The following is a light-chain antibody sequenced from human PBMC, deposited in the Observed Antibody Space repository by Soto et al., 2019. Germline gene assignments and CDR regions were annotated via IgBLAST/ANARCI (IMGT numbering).Light chain of an antibody. Sequence: QSALTQPASVSGSPGQSITISCTGTSSDVGGYNYVSWYQQYPGKAPKLMIYEVSNRPSGVSNRFSGSKSGNTASLTISGLQAEDEADYYFNSYTSSSTYVFGTGTKVTVL. J-gene: IGLJ1*01. CDR3: NSYTSSSTYV. V-gene: IGLV2-14*01. CDR2: EVS. CDR1: SSDVGGYNY.